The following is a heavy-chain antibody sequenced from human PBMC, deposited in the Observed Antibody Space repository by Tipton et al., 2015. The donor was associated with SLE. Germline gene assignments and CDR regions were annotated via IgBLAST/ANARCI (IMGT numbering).Heavy chain of an antibody. CDR1: GGSISSSSYY. Sequence: TLSLTCTVSGGSISSSSYYWGWIRQPPGKGLEWIGSISYSGSTYYNPSLKSRVTISVDTSKNQFSLKLSSVTAADTAVYYCARGRQLEYYFDYWGQGTLVTVSS. V-gene: IGHV4-39*07. J-gene: IGHJ4*02. CDR3: ARGRQLEYYFDY. CDR2: ISYSGST. D-gene: IGHD6-13*01.